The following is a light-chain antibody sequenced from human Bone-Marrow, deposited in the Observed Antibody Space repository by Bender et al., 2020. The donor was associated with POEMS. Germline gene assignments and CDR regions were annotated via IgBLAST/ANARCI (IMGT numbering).Light chain of an antibody. V-gene: IGLV1-47*01. Sequence: QSVLTQPPSVSGTPGQRVTISCSGSTSNIGDNSVYWYQQLPGTAPKLLIYRNDQRPSGVPDRISASKSGTSASLAITGLQSDDEAIYFCVAWDASLNGWVFGGGTKLTVL. CDR3: VAWDASLNGWV. CDR1: TSNIGDNS. CDR2: RND. J-gene: IGLJ3*02.